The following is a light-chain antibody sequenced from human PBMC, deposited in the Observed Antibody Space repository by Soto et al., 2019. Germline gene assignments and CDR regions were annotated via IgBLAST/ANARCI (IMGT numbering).Light chain of an antibody. J-gene: IGLJ7*01. CDR2: GNS. Sequence: QAVVTQPPSVSGAPGQRVTISCTGSSSNIGAGYDVPWYQQLPGTAPKLLIYGNSNRPSGVPDRFSGSKSGTSASLAITGLQAEDEADYYCQSYDSSLSGFVFGGGTQLTVL. CDR1: SSNIGAGYD. CDR3: QSYDSSLSGFV. V-gene: IGLV1-40*01.